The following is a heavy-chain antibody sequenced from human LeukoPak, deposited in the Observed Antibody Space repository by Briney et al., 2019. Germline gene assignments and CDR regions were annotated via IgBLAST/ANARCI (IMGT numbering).Heavy chain of an antibody. CDR1: GGSFSGYY. V-gene: IGHV4-34*01. J-gene: IGHJ4*02. D-gene: IGHD5-12*01. CDR3: ARGAYSGYDYPFDY. CDR2: IYHSGST. Sequence: SETLSLTCAVYGGSFSGYYWSWIRQPPGKGLEWIGSIYHSGSTYYNPSLKSRVTISVDTSKNQFSLKLSSVTAADTAVYYCARGAYSGYDYPFDYWAQETLVTVSS.